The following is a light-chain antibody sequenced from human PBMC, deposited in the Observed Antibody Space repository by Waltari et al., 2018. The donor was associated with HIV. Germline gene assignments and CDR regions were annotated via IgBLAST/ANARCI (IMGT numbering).Light chain of an antibody. Sequence: QSALTQPASVSGSPGQSITISCTGPSSDVGNYHYVSWYQQHPGKAPKRMIYDVSKRPSGVSNRFSGSKSGNTASLTSSGLQAEDEADYYCCSYAGSSTFVFGTGTKVTVL. CDR2: DVS. CDR1: SSDVGNYHY. J-gene: IGLJ1*01. CDR3: CSYAGSSTFV. V-gene: IGLV2-23*02.